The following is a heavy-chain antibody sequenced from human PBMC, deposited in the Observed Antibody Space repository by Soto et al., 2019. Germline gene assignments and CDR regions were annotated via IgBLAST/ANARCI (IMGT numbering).Heavy chain of an antibody. CDR2: ISGSGGSTDYT. CDR3: AKGIYSGSAYYFDY. J-gene: IGHJ4*02. V-gene: IGHV3-23*01. Sequence: EVQLLESGGGLVQPGGSLRLSCAASGFTFSSYAMSWVRQAPGKGLDWVAAISGSGGSTDYTYYADSVKGRFTISRDNSKHTLYLQMNSLRAEDTAVYYCAKGIYSGSAYYFDYWGQGTLVTVSS. CDR1: GFTFSSYA. D-gene: IGHD1-26*01.